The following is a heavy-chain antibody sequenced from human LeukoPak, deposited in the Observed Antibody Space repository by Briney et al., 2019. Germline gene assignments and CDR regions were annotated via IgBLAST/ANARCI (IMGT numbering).Heavy chain of an antibody. D-gene: IGHD2-2*01. V-gene: IGHV4-34*01. CDR2: INHSGST. CDR3: AGLGLYCSSTSCYKRTGQGNKKPINDY. CDR1: GGSFCGYS. Sequence: PETLSLTCAVYGGSFCGYSWGWIRQPPGEGLEWIGEINHSGSTNYNPSLKSRVTISVDTSKNQFSLKLSSVTAADTAVYYCAGLGLYCSSTSCYKRTGQGNKKPINDYWGQGTLVTVSS. J-gene: IGHJ4*02.